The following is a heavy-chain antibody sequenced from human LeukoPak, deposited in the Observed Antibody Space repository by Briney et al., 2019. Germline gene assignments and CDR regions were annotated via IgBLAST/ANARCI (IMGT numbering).Heavy chain of an antibody. D-gene: IGHD1-26*01. CDR1: GFTFSNYA. CDR3: AKAGGIYSPFDF. V-gene: IGHV3-23*01. Sequence: GGSLRLFCAASGFTFSNYAMSWVRQAPGQGLEWVSGIRGNGGNTYYADSVKGRFTISRDNSKNTLYLQMNSLRAEDTAIYYCAKAGGIYSPFDFWGQGTLVSVSS. CDR2: IRGNGGNT. J-gene: IGHJ4*02.